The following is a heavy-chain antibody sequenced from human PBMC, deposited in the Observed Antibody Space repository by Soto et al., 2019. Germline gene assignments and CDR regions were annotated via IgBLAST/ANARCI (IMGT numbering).Heavy chain of an antibody. CDR2: ISSSSSYI. CDR1: GFTFSSYS. J-gene: IGHJ5*02. V-gene: IGHV3-21*01. D-gene: IGHD6-13*01. CDR3: ARVEILNPDYLAAAGT. Sequence: PGGSLRLSCAASGFTFSSYSMNWVRQAPGKGLEWVSSISSSSSYIYYADSVKGRFTISRDNAKNSLYLQMNSLRAEDTAVYYCARVEILNPDYLAAAGTWGQGTLVTVSS.